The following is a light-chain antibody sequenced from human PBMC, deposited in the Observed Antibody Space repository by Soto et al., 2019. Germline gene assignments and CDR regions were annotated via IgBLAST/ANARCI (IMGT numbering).Light chain of an antibody. J-gene: IGKJ2*01. CDR2: DAS. V-gene: IGKV1-5*01. CDR1: QDINTW. Sequence: DIQMTQSPSTLSASVGDRVTITCRASQDINTWVAWYQHISGRAPRLLIYDASNLASGVPSRFSGRRSGSEFTLTISGLQSEDSATYYCQHYKSYPYVFGQGTKLEI. CDR3: QHYKSYPYV.